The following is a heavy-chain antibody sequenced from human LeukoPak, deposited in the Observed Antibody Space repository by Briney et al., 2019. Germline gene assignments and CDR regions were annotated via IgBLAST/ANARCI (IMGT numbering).Heavy chain of an antibody. CDR1: GYSISSGYY. D-gene: IGHD6-13*01. J-gene: IGHJ6*03. Sequence: PSETLSLTCAVSGYSISSGYYWGWIRQPPGKGLEWIGTIYHTGTTYYNPSLQSRVTISVDTSKNQFSLNLSSVTATDTAVYFCARHYTLVTAPGAYYMDVWGKGTTVTVSS. CDR2: IYHTGTT. CDR3: ARHYTLVTAPGAYYMDV. V-gene: IGHV4-38-2*01.